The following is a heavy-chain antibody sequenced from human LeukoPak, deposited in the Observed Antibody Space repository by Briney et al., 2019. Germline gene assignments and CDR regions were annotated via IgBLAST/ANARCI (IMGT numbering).Heavy chain of an antibody. Sequence: GGSLRLSCAASGFTFSSYEMNWVRQAPGKGLEWVSYISSSGSTIYYADSVKGRFTISRDSAKNSLYLQMNSLRAEDTAVYYCARDGEEVEVGYYYYGMDVWGQGTTVTVSS. D-gene: IGHD1-26*01. CDR2: ISSSGSTI. V-gene: IGHV3-48*03. CDR3: ARDGEEVEVGYYYYGMDV. J-gene: IGHJ6*02. CDR1: GFTFSSYE.